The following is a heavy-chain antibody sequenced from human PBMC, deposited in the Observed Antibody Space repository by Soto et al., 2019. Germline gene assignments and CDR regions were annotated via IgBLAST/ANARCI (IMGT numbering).Heavy chain of an antibody. CDR2: IYWDDDK. Sequence: QITLKESGPTLVKPTQTLTLTCTFSGFSLSTSGVGVGWIRQPPGKALEWLALIYWDDDKRYSPSLRSRLTINKDTSKNQVVLTTTNMDTVDTATYYCIPSRCGGDCLKSYASHYYYGMDVWGQGTTVTVSS. CDR3: IPSRCGGDCLKSYASHYYYGMDV. D-gene: IGHD2-21*02. J-gene: IGHJ6*02. V-gene: IGHV2-5*02. CDR1: GFSLSTSGVG.